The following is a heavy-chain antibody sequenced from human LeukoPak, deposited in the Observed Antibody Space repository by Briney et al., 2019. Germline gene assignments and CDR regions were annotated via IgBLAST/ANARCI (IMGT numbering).Heavy chain of an antibody. V-gene: IGHV4-39*01. CDR3: ASDVYCSGGSCSDY. J-gene: IGHJ4*02. CDR2: IYYSGST. CDR1: GGSISSSSYY. Sequence: SETLSLTCTVSGGSISSSSYYWGWIRQPPGKGLEWIGSIYYSGSTYYNPSLKSRVTISVDTSKNQFSLKLSSVTAADTAVYYCASDVYCSGGSCSDYWGQGTLVTVSS. D-gene: IGHD2-15*01.